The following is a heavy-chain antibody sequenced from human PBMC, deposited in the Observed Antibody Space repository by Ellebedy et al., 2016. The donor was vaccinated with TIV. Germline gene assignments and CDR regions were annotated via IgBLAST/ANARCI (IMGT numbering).Heavy chain of an antibody. CDR1: GFTFSSYA. J-gene: IGHJ4*02. V-gene: IGHV3-30-3*01. D-gene: IGHD3-10*01. Sequence: GESLKISCAASGFTFSSYAMHWVRQAPGKGLEWVAVISYDGSNKYYADSVKGRFTISRDNSKNTLYLQMNSLRAEDTAVYYCARDQLDYYGSGSYPDYWGQGTLVTVSS. CDR3: ARDQLDYYGSGSYPDY. CDR2: ISYDGSNK.